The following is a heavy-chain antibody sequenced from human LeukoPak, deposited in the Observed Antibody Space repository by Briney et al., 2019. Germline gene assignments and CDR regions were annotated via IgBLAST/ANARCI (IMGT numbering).Heavy chain of an antibody. D-gene: IGHD2-2*01. CDR2: IYYSGST. V-gene: IGHV4-59*01. CDR1: GGSISSYY. J-gene: IGHJ4*02. Sequence: SETLSLTCTVSGGSISSYYWSWIRQPPGKGLEWIGYIYYSGSTNYNPSLKSRVTISVDTSKNQFSLKLSSVTAADTAVYYCAGAYCSSTSCYTVGFDYWGQGTLVTVSS. CDR3: AGAYCSSTSCYTVGFDY.